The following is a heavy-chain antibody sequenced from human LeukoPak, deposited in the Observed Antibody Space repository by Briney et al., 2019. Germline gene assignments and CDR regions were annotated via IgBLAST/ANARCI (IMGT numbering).Heavy chain of an antibody. D-gene: IGHD3-22*01. CDR3: AKGGFYYDSSGPPDY. CDR2: ISSSSSYI. V-gene: IGHV3-21*04. J-gene: IGHJ4*02. Sequence: GGSLRLSCAASGFTFSSYSMNWVRQAPGKGLEWVSSISSSSSYIYYADSVKGRFTISRDNSKNSLYLQMNSLRTEDTALYYCAKGGFYYDSSGPPDYWGQGTLVTVSS. CDR1: GFTFSSYS.